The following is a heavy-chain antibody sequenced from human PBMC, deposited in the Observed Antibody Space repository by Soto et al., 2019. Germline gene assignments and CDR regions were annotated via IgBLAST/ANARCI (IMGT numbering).Heavy chain of an antibody. CDR1: GYTFTSYA. CDR3: AREGVSSSSDQSLYYYYGMDV. J-gene: IGHJ6*02. Sequence: QVQLVQSGAEVKKPGASVKVSCKASGYTFTSYAMHWVRQAPGQRLEWMGWINAGNGNTKYSQKFQGRVTITRDTSASTAYMELSSLRSEDTAVYYCAREGVSSSSDQSLYYYYGMDVWGQGTTVTVSS. CDR2: INAGNGNT. V-gene: IGHV1-3*01. D-gene: IGHD6-6*01.